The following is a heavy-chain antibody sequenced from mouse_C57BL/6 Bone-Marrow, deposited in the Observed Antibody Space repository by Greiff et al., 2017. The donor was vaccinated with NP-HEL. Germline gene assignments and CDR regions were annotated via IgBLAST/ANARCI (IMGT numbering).Heavy chain of an antibody. CDR1: GYTFTSYG. CDR3: ARGDWDEGYWYFDV. D-gene: IGHD4-1*01. V-gene: IGHV1-81*01. CDR2: IYPRSGNT. J-gene: IGHJ1*03. Sequence: QVQLQQSGAELARPGASVKLSCKASGYTFTSYGISWVKQRTGQGLEWIGEIYPRSGNTYYNEKFKGKATLTADKSSSTAYMELRSLTSEDPAVYFCARGDWDEGYWYFDVWGTGTTVTVSS.